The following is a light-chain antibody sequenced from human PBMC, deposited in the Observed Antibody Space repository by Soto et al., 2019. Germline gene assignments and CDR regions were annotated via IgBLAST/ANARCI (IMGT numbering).Light chain of an antibody. V-gene: IGKV3-11*01. J-gene: IGKJ1*01. Sequence: EIVLTQSPATLSSFPGDRVTLSCRASQAVNTRLAWYQHRPGQAPSLLIYLASNRAAGVPARFSGSGSGTDFTLTISSVEPEDFAVYYCHQRQSWPRTFGQGTTVDI. CDR3: HQRQSWPRT. CDR2: LAS. CDR1: QAVNTR.